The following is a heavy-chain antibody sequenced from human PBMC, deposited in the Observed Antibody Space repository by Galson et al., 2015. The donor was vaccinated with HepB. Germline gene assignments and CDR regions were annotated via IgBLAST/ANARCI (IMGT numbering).Heavy chain of an antibody. CDR2: INNYGVNR. J-gene: IGHJ4*02. D-gene: IGHD1-26*01. CDR1: GFTFSTYA. V-gene: IGHV3-23*01. Sequence: SLRLSCAASGFTFSTYAMGWVRQAPGKGLEWVSGINNYGVNRYYADAVKGRFTISRDNSKNTLYLQMNSLRAEDTAVYFCAKSLELSWCFEYWGQGTLVTVSS. CDR3: AKSLELSWCFEY.